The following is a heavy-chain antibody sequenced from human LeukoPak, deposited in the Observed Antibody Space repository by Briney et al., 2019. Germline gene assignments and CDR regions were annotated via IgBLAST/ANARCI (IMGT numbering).Heavy chain of an antibody. V-gene: IGHV1-2*02. CDR1: GYTFTSYD. Sequence: GASVKVSCKASGYTFTSYDINWVRQATGQGLEWMGWMNPNSGGTNYAQKFQGRVTMTRDTSISTAYMELSRLRSDDTAVYYCARAGSGWYFSGMDVWGQGTTVTVSS. J-gene: IGHJ6*02. D-gene: IGHD6-19*01. CDR3: ARAGSGWYFSGMDV. CDR2: MNPNSGGT.